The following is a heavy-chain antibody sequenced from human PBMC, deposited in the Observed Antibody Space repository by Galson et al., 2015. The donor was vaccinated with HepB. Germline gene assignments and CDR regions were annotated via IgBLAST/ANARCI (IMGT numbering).Heavy chain of an antibody. CDR2: INPSGGST. V-gene: IGHV1-46*04. J-gene: IGHJ6*02. D-gene: IGHD1-26*01. CDR3: ARDVHAGGSYSSYYYYGMDV. Sequence: SVKVSCKASGYTFTSYYMHWVRQAPGQGLEWMGIINPSGGSTSYAQKLQGRVTMTRDTSTSTVYMELSSLRSEDTAVYYCARDVHAGGSYSSYYYYGMDVWGQGTTVTVSS. CDR1: GYTFTSYY.